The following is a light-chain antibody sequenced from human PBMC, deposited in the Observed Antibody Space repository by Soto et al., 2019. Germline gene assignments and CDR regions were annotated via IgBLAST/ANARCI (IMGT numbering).Light chain of an antibody. J-gene: IGKJ1*01. CDR2: DAS. CDR1: RSIIDW. Sequence: DIQMTRSPSSLSPSVGYRVTINCRASRSIIDWLAWYQQKPGKAPERLIFDASNLKSGVSSRFSGRGSGTEFTLTISRLQTDAVATYYCLQYSSHSWTFGKGTKVDIK. CDR3: LQYSSHSWT. V-gene: IGKV1-5*01.